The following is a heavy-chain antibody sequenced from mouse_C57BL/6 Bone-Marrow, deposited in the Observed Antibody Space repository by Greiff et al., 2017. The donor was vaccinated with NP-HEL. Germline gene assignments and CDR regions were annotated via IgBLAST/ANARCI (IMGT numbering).Heavy chain of an antibody. V-gene: IGHV1-50*01. D-gene: IGHD1-1*01. CDR2: IDPSDSYT. CDR3: ARACYCGSPSYWYFDV. CDR1: GYTFTSYW. J-gene: IGHJ1*03. Sequence: VQLQQPGAELVKPGASVKLSCKASGYTFTSYWMQWVKQRPGQGLEWIGEIDPSDSYTNYNQKFKGKATLTVDTSSSTASMQLSSLTSEDSAVYYCARACYCGSPSYWYFDVWGTGTTVTVSS.